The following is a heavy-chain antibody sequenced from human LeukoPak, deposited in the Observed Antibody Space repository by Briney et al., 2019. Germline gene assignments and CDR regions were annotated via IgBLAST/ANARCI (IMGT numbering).Heavy chain of an antibody. CDR2: IIPTLGVA. J-gene: IGHJ4*02. CDR1: GGTFTSHA. Sequence: GASVKVSCKASGGTFTSHAISWVRQAPGQGLEWMGRIIPTLGVATYAQKLQGRVTITADRSTSTAYMELRSLRSEDTAVYYCARDMDVGFGELVDYWGQGTLVTASS. D-gene: IGHD3-10*01. CDR3: ARDMDVGFGELVDY. V-gene: IGHV1-69*04.